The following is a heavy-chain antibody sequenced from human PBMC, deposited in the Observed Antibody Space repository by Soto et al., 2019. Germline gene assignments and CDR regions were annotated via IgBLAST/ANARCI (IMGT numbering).Heavy chain of an antibody. D-gene: IGHD1-7*01. CDR3: ARVITGTTFYYYACMDV. J-gene: IGHJ6*02. CDR1: GYTFTSYG. V-gene: IGHV1-18*01. CDR2: ISAYNGNT. Sequence: QVQLVQSGAEVKKPGASVKVSCKASGYTFTSYGINWVRQAPGQGLERMGWISAYNGNTNYAQKLQGRVTMTTDTSTSTAYMELRSRRSDDTAVYYWARVITGTTFYYYACMDVWGQGTTVTASS.